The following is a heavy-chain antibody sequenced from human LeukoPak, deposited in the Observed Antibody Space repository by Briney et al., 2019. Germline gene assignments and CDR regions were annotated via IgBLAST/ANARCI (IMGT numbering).Heavy chain of an antibody. Sequence: GGSQRLFCPVSGLTFSSYSINWARHAPRKWLEWVLSIGSSSSYIYYAHSVKGGFTLSRDNAKNSLYMQMNSLRAEDTAVYYCAHLTDGSASYGVAFDIWGQGTMVTVSS. CDR2: IGSSSSYI. CDR3: AHLTDGSASYGVAFDI. CDR1: GLTFSSYS. J-gene: IGHJ3*02. D-gene: IGHD3-10*01. V-gene: IGHV3-21*01.